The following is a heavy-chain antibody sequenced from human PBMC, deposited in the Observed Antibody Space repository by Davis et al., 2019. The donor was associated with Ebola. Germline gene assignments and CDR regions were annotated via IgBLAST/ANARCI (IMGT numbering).Heavy chain of an antibody. CDR3: AVVAVAGTNFDH. Sequence: AASVKVSCKASGYTFSSYYVHWVRQAPGQGLEWMGITNPSGGRTSYAQNFQDRFTVTRDTSTSTVYMDLNSLRSEDTAVYYCAVVAVAGTNFDHWGQGTLVTVSS. CDR1: GYTFSSYY. J-gene: IGHJ4*02. V-gene: IGHV1-46*01. CDR2: TNPSGGRT. D-gene: IGHD6-19*01.